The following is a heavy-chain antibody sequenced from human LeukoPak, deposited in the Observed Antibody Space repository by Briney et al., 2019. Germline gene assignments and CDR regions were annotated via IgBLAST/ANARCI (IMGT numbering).Heavy chain of an antibody. J-gene: IGHJ4*02. D-gene: IGHD3-3*01. CDR3: ARDRLGVVNEFDY. Sequence: ASVKVSCKASGGTFSSYAISWVRQAPGQGLEWMGGIIPIFGTANYAQKVQGRVTITADESTSTAYMELSSLRSEDTAVYYCARDRLGVVNEFDYWGQGTLVTVSS. V-gene: IGHV1-69*13. CDR1: GGTFSSYA. CDR2: IIPIFGTA.